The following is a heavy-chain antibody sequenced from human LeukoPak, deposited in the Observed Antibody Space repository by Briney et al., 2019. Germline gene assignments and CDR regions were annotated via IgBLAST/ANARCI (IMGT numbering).Heavy chain of an antibody. CDR1: GGSISSSSYY. D-gene: IGHD5-12*01. J-gene: IGHJ4*02. CDR2: IYYSEST. V-gene: IGHV4-39*01. CDR3: AKIVAKMKGYYFDY. Sequence: SETLSLTCTVSGGSISSSSYYWVWIGPPPGQGLEWVMSIYYSESTYYNPSLKSLITISVDTSKSQFSLKLSSVTAADTAVYYCAKIVAKMKGYYFDYWGQGTLVTVSS.